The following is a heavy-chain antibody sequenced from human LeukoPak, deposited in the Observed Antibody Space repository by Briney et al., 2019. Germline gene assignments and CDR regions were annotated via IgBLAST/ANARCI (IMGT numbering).Heavy chain of an antibody. V-gene: IGHV1-2*02. CDR2: INPNGGGT. CDR1: GYTLTAYY. J-gene: IGHJ4*02. Sequence: ASVKVSCKASGYTLTAYYIHWVRQAPGQGLEWMGWINPNGGGTNFAQKFQGRVTMTSDTSISTAYMELSSLRSDDTAVYYCARDRQRYFDYWGQGTLVTVSS. CDR3: ARDRQRYFDY.